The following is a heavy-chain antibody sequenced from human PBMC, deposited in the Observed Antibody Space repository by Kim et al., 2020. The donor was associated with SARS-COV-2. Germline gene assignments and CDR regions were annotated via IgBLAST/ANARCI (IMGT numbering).Heavy chain of an antibody. Sequence: PSLKSRVTSSVDTSKNRFSLKLSSVTAADTAVYYCARGKSIVGAKSTFDYWGQGTLVTVSS. D-gene: IGHD1-26*01. V-gene: IGHV4-34*01. CDR3: ARGKSIVGAKSTFDY. J-gene: IGHJ4*02.